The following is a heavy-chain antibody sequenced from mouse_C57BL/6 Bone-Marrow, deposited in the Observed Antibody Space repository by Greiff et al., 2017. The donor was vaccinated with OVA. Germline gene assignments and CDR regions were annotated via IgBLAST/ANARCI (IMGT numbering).Heavy chain of an antibody. CDR3: ARNEGAWFAY. V-gene: IGHV2-2*01. Sequence: VKVVESGPGLVQPSQSLSITCTVSGFSLTSYGVHWVRPSPGPVLEWLGVIWSGGSTDYTAAFISRLSISKDNSKSQVFFKMNSLQADDTAIYYCARNEGAWFAYWGQGTLVTVSA. CDR2: IWSGGST. J-gene: IGHJ3*01. CDR1: GFSLTSYG.